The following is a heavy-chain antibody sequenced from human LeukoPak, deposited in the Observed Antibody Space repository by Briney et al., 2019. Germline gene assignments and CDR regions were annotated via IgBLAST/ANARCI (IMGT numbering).Heavy chain of an antibody. CDR1: GGSISSSSYY. Sequence: PSETLSLTCTVSGGSISSSSYYWGWIRQPPGKGLEWIGSIYYSGSTYYNPSLKSRVTISVDTSKNQFSLKLSSVTAADTAVYYCARRRSRMIVVVNPGSIDYWGQGTLVTVSS. J-gene: IGHJ4*02. CDR2: IYYSGST. D-gene: IGHD3-22*01. CDR3: ARRRSRMIVVVNPGSIDY. V-gene: IGHV4-39*07.